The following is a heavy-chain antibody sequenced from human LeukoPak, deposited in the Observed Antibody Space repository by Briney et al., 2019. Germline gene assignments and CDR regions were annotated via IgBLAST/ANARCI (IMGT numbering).Heavy chain of an antibody. CDR2: ISAYNGNT. CDR3: ARALYSYGYYYYGMDV. Sequence: ASVKVSCKASGYTFTSYGISWVRQAPGQGLEWMGWISAYNGNTNYAQKLQGRVTMTTDTSTSTAYMELRSLRSDDTAVCYCARALYSYGYYYYGMDVWGQGTTVTVSS. V-gene: IGHV1-18*01. CDR1: GYTFTSYG. J-gene: IGHJ6*02. D-gene: IGHD5-18*01.